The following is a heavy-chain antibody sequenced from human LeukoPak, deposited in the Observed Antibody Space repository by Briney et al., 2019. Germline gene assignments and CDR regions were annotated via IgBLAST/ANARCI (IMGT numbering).Heavy chain of an antibody. CDR3: AKDQYYDFWSGTYNWFDP. CDR2: ISGSGGST. D-gene: IGHD3-3*01. V-gene: IGHV3-23*01. CDR1: GFTFSSYA. Sequence: PGGSLRLSCAASGFTFSSYAMSWVRQAPGKGLEWVSAISGSGGSTYYADSVKGRFTISRDNSKNTLYLQMNSLRAEDTAVYYCAKDQYYDFWSGTYNWFDPWGQGTLVTVSS. J-gene: IGHJ5*02.